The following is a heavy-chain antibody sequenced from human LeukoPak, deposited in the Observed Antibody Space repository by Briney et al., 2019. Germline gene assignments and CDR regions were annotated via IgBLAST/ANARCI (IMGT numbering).Heavy chain of an antibody. CDR1: GFTFSSYS. CDR2: XSSSSSYI. Sequence: GGSLRLSCAASGFTFSSYSMNWVRQAPGKGLEWVXSXSSSSSYIYYADSVKGRFTISRDNAKNSLYLQMNSLRAEDTAVYYCARDSSPYYGSGSYNYWGQGTLVTVSS. V-gene: IGHV3-21*01. CDR3: ARDSSPYYGSGSYNY. J-gene: IGHJ4*02. D-gene: IGHD3-10*01.